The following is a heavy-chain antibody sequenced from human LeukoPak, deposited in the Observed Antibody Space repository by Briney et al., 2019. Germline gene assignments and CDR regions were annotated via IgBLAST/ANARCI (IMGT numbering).Heavy chain of an antibody. CDR2: TYYRSKWYN. V-gene: IGHV6-1*01. J-gene: IGHJ3*02. CDR3: ARDPSTGFCSGGSCPDAFDI. CDR1: GDSVSSNSAA. D-gene: IGHD2-15*01. Sequence: SQTLSLTCAISGDSVSSNSAAWNWIRQSPSRGLEWLGRTYYRSKWYNDYAVSVKSRITTNPDTSKNQFSLQLNSVTPEDTAVYYCARDPSTGFCSGGSCPDAFDIWGQGTVVTVSS.